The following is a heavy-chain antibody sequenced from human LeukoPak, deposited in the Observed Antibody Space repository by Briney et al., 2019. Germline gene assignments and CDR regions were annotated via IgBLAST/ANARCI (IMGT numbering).Heavy chain of an antibody. CDR1: GGSFIDDY. V-gene: IGHV4-34*01. D-gene: IGHD3-3*01. CDR2: IDHSGST. J-gene: IGHJ4*02. CDR3: ARGFSH. Sequence: ETLYLTCAVYGGSFIDDYWSWLRQPPGKGLEWIGEIDHSGSTTYNPSLKSRVTISVDTSKNQFSLKLNSVTAADTAVYYCARGFSHWGQGTLVTVSS.